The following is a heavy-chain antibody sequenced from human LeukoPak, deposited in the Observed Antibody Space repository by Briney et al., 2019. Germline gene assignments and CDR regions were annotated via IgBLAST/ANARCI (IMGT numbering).Heavy chain of an antibody. CDR1: GYTFTSYG. J-gene: IGHJ3*02. CDR2: ISAYNGNT. Sequence: APVKVSCKASGYTFTSYGISWVRQAPGQGLEWMGWISAYNGNTNYAQKLQGRVTMTTDTSTSTAYMELRSLRSDDTAVFYCARLCCPSTVTAGTFEVDAFDIWGRGTMVTVSS. V-gene: IGHV1-18*01. CDR3: ARLCCPSTVTAGTFEVDAFDI. D-gene: IGHD4-17*01.